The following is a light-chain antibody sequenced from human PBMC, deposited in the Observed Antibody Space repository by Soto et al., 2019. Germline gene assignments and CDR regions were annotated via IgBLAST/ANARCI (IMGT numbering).Light chain of an antibody. Sequence: QSGLTQPPSLSAAPGQKVTISCSGSNSNIGNHVVSWYQHVPGTAPRLLIYDTNMRPSGIPDRFSGSKSGTSASLGITGLQTGDEGDYYCATWDGSVSSSLFGGGTKLTVL. J-gene: IGLJ1*01. CDR1: NSNIGNHV. CDR3: ATWDGSVSSSL. V-gene: IGLV1-51*01. CDR2: DTN.